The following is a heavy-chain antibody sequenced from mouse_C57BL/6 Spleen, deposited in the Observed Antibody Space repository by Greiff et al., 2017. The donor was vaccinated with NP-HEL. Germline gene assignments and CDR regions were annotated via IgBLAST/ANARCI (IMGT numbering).Heavy chain of an antibody. D-gene: IGHD1-1*01. CDR2: IRLKSDNYAT. Sequence: EVQLQESGGGLVQPGGSMKLSCVASGFTFSNYWMNWVRQSPEKGLEWVAQIRLKSDNYATHYAESVKGRFTISRDDSKSSVYLQMNNLRAEDTGIYYCTDYYYFDYWGQGTTLTVSS. V-gene: IGHV6-3*01. J-gene: IGHJ2*01. CDR1: GFTFSNYW. CDR3: TDYYYFDY.